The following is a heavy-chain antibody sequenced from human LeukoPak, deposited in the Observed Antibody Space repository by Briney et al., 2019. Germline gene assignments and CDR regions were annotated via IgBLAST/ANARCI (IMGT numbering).Heavy chain of an antibody. V-gene: IGHV4-61*02. CDR1: GGSISSGSYY. D-gene: IGHD2-8*02. CDR2: IYTTGIT. J-gene: IGHJ4*02. CDR3: ARKQLVEYYFDT. Sequence: SETLSLTCTVSGGSISSGSYYWSWIRQPAGKGLEWIGRIYTTGITNYNPSLKTRVTISADTTKNQFSLKLSSVTAADTALYYCARKQLVEYYFDTWSQGTLVTVSS.